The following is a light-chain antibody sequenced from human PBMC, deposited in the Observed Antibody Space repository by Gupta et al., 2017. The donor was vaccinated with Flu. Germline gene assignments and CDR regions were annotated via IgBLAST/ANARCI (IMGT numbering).Light chain of an antibody. CDR1: NCGRNS. Sequence: GQTARITCGGNNCGRNSVHWYKQKPGQATVWVIEDDDDRPSGIPERVSGSNCGNPATLTITRVEAGNEADDDGQVWDSSSDKPGVFGGGTTLTVL. CDR2: DDD. V-gene: IGLV3-21*02. CDR3: QVWDSSSDKPGV. J-gene: IGLJ3*02.